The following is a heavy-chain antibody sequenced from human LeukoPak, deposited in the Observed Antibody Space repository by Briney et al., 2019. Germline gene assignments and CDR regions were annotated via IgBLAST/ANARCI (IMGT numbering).Heavy chain of an antibody. V-gene: IGHV1-69*05. CDR2: IIPNIGAT. Sequence: GASVKVSCKASGGTFTSYAISWVRQAPGPGLEWMGRIIPNIGATNYAQKFQGRVTITKDESTSTAYMELSSLRSEDTAVYYCASVSGSDSEYYFDYWGQGTLVTVSS. D-gene: IGHD1-26*01. CDR3: ASVSGSDSEYYFDY. J-gene: IGHJ4*02. CDR1: GGTFTSYA.